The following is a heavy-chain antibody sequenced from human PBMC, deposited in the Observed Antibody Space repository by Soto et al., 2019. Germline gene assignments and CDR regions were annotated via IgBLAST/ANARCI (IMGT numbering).Heavy chain of an antibody. Sequence: SGPTLVNPTQTLTLTCAFSAFSLSTGGVGVGWIRQPPGKALEWLALIYWDDDKRHSPSLRSRLTITKDTSKNQVVLTMTNMDPVDTATYYCIQSRCGGDCLQSYASYYYYGMDVWGQGTTVTVSS. J-gene: IGHJ6*02. D-gene: IGHD2-21*02. CDR2: IYWDDDK. V-gene: IGHV2-5*02. CDR3: IQSRCGGDCLQSYASYYYYGMDV. CDR1: AFSLSTGGVG.